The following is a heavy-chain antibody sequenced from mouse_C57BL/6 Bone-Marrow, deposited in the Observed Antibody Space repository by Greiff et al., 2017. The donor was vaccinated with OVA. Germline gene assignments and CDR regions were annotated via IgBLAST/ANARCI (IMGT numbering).Heavy chain of an antibody. D-gene: IGHD1-1*01. CDR2: ISSGSSTI. Sequence: LVESGGGLVKPGGSLKLSCAASGFTFSDYGMHWVRQAPEKGLEWVAYISSGSSTIYYADTEKGRFTISRDNAKNTLFLQMTSLRSEDTAMYYCAKTYGSRAWFAYWGQGTLVTVSA. V-gene: IGHV5-17*01. J-gene: IGHJ3*01. CDR3: AKTYGSRAWFAY. CDR1: GFTFSDYG.